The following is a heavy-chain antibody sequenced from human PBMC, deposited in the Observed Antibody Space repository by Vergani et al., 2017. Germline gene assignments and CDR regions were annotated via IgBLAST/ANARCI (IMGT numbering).Heavy chain of an antibody. J-gene: IGHJ6*02. CDR1: GFTFSSYG. Sequence: QVQLVESGGGVVQPGRSLRLSCAASGFTFSSYGMHWVRQAPGKGLEWVAVIWYDGSNKYYADSVKGRFTISRDNSKNTLYLQMNSLRAEDTAVYYCARVLVIRTYYYYYGMDVWGQGTTVTVSS. V-gene: IGHV3-33*01. D-gene: IGHD2-21*01. CDR2: IWYDGSNK. CDR3: ARVLVIRTYYYYYGMDV.